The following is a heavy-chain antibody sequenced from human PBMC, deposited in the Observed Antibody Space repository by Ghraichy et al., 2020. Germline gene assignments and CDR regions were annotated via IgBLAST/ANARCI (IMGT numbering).Heavy chain of an antibody. J-gene: IGHJ6*02. CDR3: AREPTSLPMVATGGSYGMDV. Sequence: SETLSLTCAVYGGSFSGYYWSWIRQPPGKGLEWIGEINHSGSTNYNPSLKSRVTISVDTSKNQFSLKLSSVTAADTAVYYCAREPTSLPMVATGGSYGMDVWGQGTTVTVSS. CDR1: GGSFSGYY. D-gene: IGHD5-12*01. CDR2: INHSGST. V-gene: IGHV4-34*01.